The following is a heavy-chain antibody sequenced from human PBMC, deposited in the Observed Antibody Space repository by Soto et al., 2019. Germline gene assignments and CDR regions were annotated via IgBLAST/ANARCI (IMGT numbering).Heavy chain of an antibody. J-gene: IGHJ4*02. CDR1: GFTFSSYA. Sequence: EVQLLESGGGLVQPGGSLRLSCAASGFTFSSYAMSWVRQAPGKGLEWVSAISGSGGSTYYADSVKGRFTISRDNSKNTLYLQMNSLRAEDTAVYYCARLGYCSSTSCQRTGYFDYWGQGTLVTVSS. CDR3: ARLGYCSSTSCQRTGYFDY. CDR2: ISGSGGST. V-gene: IGHV3-23*01. D-gene: IGHD2-2*01.